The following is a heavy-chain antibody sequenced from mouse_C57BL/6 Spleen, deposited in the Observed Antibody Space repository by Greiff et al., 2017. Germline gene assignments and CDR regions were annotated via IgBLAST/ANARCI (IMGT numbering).Heavy chain of an antibody. CDR1: VYTFTSYW. J-gene: IGHJ2*01. D-gene: IGHD2-4*01. V-gene: IGHV1-64*01. CDR3: ARSLYDYYYFDY. CDR2: IHPNSGST. Sequence: QVQLQQPGAELVKPGASVKLSCKASVYTFTSYWMHWVKQRPGQGLEWIGMIHPNSGSTNYKEKFKSKATLTVDKSSSTAYMQLSSLTSEDSAVYYCARSLYDYYYFDYWGQGTTLTVSS.